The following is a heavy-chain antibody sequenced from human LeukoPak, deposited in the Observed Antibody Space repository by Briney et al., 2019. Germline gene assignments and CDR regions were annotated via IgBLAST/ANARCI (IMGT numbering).Heavy chain of an antibody. V-gene: IGHV1-2*02. D-gene: IGHD6-13*01. Sequence: ASVTVSFKASGYTFTDYHMHWVRQAPGQGLEWMGWINPNSGGTNYAQKFQGRVTMTRDTSISTVYMELSRLRSDDTAVYYCARVAQQLASWLDPWGQGTLVTVSS. CDR3: ARVAQQLASWLDP. CDR1: GYTFTDYH. CDR2: INPNSGGT. J-gene: IGHJ5*02.